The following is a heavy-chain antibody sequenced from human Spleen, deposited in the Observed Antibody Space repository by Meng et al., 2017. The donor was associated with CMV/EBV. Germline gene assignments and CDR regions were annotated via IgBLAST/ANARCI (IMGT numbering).Heavy chain of an antibody. J-gene: IGHJ5*02. CDR1: GGTFSSLA. D-gene: IGHD2-15*01. Sequence: VQVVRFGVGWNKPGSSVKVSCKAAGGTFSSLAISWVRQAPGQGLEWMGGIIPIFGTANYAQKFQGRVTITADESTSTAYMELSSLRSEDTAVYYCARVRVVAATSWFDPWGQGTLVTVSS. CDR3: ARVRVVAATSWFDP. CDR2: IIPIFGTA. V-gene: IGHV1-69*01.